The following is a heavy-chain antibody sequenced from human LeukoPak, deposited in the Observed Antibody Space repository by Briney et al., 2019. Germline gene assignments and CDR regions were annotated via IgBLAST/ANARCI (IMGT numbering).Heavy chain of an antibody. V-gene: IGHV3-30*04. J-gene: IGHJ3*02. CDR2: ISSDGSNR. CDR3: ARGRMGYCGAATCSNDAFDI. CDR1: GFTFSDYA. D-gene: IGHD2-15*01. Sequence: GGSLRLSCAASGFTFSDYAMHWARQAPGKGPEWMAVISSDGSNRFYADSVRGRFTISRDSSKNTLDVQMNSLRPEDTALYYCARGRMGYCGAATCSNDAFDIWGQGTMVTVSS.